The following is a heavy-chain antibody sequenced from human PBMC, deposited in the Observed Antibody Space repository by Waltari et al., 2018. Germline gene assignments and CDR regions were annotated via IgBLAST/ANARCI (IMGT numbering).Heavy chain of an antibody. V-gene: IGHV1-2*02. CDR3: ARTLTGTITFDY. Sequence: QVQLVQSGAEVKEPGASVRVSCKPSGYTFTAFYIHWVRQAPGQGLEWLGWINPNSGGTNYAQKFQDRVTMTRDTSITTAYMEVSGLRSDDTAVYFCARTLTGTITFDYWGQGTLVTVSS. CDR2: INPNSGGT. CDR1: GYTFTAFY. D-gene: IGHD1-20*01. J-gene: IGHJ4*02.